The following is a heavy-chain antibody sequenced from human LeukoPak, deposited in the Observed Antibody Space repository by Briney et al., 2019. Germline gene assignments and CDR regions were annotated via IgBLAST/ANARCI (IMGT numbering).Heavy chain of an antibody. CDR2: ISYDGSNK. CDR3: AREESSDWYFDL. Sequence: GGSLRLSCAASGFTFSSYAMHWVRQAPGKGLEWVAVISYDGSNKYYADSVKGRFTISRDNSKNTLYLQMNSRRAEDTAVYYCAREESSDWYFDLWGRGTLVTVAS. D-gene: IGHD3-10*01. V-gene: IGHV3-30-3*01. CDR1: GFTFSSYA. J-gene: IGHJ2*01.